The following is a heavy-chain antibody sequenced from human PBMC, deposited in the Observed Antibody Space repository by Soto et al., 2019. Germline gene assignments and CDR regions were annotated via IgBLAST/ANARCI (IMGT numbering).Heavy chain of an antibody. J-gene: IGHJ4*02. Sequence: ASVKVSCKASGYTFTSYYINWGRQATGQGREWMGWMNPNRGNTGYAHKFQGRVTMTRDTSISTAYMELSGRRSEDTAVYYCARGPRNWGFDYWGQGTPVNVSS. CDR1: GYTFTSYY. CDR2: MNPNRGNT. V-gene: IGHV1-8*01. CDR3: ARGPRNWGFDY. D-gene: IGHD7-27*01.